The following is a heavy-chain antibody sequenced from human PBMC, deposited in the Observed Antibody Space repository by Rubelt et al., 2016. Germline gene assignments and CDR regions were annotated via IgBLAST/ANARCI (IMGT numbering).Heavy chain of an antibody. CDR2: IDTNTGNP. V-gene: IGHV7-4-1*02. D-gene: IGHD6-19*01. J-gene: IGHJ2*01. Sequence: GQSGSELKKPGASVKVSCKASGYTFTSYAMNWVRQAPGQGLEWMGWIDTNTGNPTYAQGFTGRFVFSLDTSVSTAYLQISSLKAEDTAVYYCARDRALPGYSSGWYLSWYYDLWGRGTLVTVSS. CDR3: ARDRALPGYSSGWYLSWYYDL. CDR1: GYTFTSYA.